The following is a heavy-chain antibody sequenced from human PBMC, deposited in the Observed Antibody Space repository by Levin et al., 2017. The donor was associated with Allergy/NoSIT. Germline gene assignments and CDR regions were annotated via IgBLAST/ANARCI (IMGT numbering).Heavy chain of an antibody. D-gene: IGHD6-13*01. Sequence: SETLSLTCTVSGGSISSYYWSWIRQPPGKGLEWIGYIYYSGSTNYNPSLKSRVTISVDTSKNQFSLKLSSVTAADTAVYYCARHLSVAAAVIFDYWGQGTLVTVSS. V-gene: IGHV4-59*08. CDR2: IYYSGST. CDR1: GGSISSYY. J-gene: IGHJ4*02. CDR3: ARHLSVAAAVIFDY.